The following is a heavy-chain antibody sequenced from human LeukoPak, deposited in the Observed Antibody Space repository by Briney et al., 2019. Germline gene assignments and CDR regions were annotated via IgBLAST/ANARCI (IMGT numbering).Heavy chain of an antibody. Sequence: GGSLRLSCAASGFTFDDYGMSWVRQAPGKGLEWVSGINWNGGSTGYADSLKGRFTISRDNAKNSLYLQMNSLRAEDTALYHCARNSRYYGSGSWTYVFDIWGQGTMVTVSS. CDR3: ARNSRYYGSGSWTYVFDI. CDR1: GFTFDDYG. CDR2: INWNGGST. D-gene: IGHD3-10*01. V-gene: IGHV3-20*01. J-gene: IGHJ3*02.